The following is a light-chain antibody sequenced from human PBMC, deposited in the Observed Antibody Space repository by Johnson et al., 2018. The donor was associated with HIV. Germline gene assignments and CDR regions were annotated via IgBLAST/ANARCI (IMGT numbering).Light chain of an antibody. V-gene: IGLV1-51*01. J-gene: IGLJ1*01. CDR1: SSNIGNNY. Sequence: QAVLTQPPSVSAAPGQKVTISCSGSSSNIGNNYVSWYQQLPGTAPKLLIYDNNKRPSGIPDRFSGSKSGTSATLGITGLQTGDEADYYCGTWDSSLSVGAVFGTGTKFTVL. CDR2: DNN. CDR3: GTWDSSLSVGAV.